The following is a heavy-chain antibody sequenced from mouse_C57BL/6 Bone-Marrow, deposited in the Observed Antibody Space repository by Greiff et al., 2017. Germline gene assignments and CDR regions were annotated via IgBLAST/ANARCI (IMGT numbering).Heavy chain of an antibody. J-gene: IGHJ4*01. V-gene: IGHV7-3*01. CDR1: GFTFTDYY. CDR3: ARYGNFAGNYYAMDY. CDR2: IRNKANGYTT. Sequence: DVMLVESGGGLVQPGGSLSLSCAASGFTFTDYYMSWVRQPPGKALEWLGFIRNKANGYTTEYSASVKGRFTISRDNSQSILYLQMNALRAADSATYYWARYGNFAGNYYAMDYWGQGTSVTVSS. D-gene: IGHD2-1*01.